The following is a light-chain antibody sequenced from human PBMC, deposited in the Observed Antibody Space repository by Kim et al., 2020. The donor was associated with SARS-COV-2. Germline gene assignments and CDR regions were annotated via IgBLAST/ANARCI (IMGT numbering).Light chain of an antibody. J-gene: IGKJ4*01. Sequence: DIVLTQSPATLSLSPGERVTLSCRASQSVSSYLAWYQQKPGQAPRLLIYDASNRATGIPARFSGSGSGTDFTLTISSLEPEDFAVYYCQQCKNWTRTFGGGTKVDSK. CDR2: DAS. V-gene: IGKV3-11*01. CDR3: QQCKNWTRT. CDR1: QSVSSY.